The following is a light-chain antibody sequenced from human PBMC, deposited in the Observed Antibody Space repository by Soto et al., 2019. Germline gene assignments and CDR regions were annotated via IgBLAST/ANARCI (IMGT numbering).Light chain of an antibody. Sequence: QSVLTQPASVSGSPGQSITISCTGTSCDIGGFNFVSWYQHHPGKAPKLLIYEVSDQASGVSNRFSGSKSGNTATLTISGLQAEDEADYYCSSYTTTTSLFVFGSGTKVTVL. V-gene: IGLV2-14*01. CDR2: EVS. CDR1: SCDIGGFNF. J-gene: IGLJ1*01. CDR3: SSYTTTTSLFV.